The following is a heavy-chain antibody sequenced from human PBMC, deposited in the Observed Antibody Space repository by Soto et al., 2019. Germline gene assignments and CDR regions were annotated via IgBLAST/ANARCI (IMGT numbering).Heavy chain of an antibody. V-gene: IGHV3-53*01. CDR3: ARLASDSVGDSSGYYFD. CDR2: IYSGGST. Sequence: GGSLRLSCAASGFTVSSNYMSWVRQAPGKGLEWVSVIYSGGSTYYADSVKGRFTISRDNSKNTLYLQMNSLRAEDTAVYYCARLASDSVGDSSGYYFDWGQGTLVTVSS. J-gene: IGHJ4*02. CDR1: GFTVSSNY. D-gene: IGHD3-22*01.